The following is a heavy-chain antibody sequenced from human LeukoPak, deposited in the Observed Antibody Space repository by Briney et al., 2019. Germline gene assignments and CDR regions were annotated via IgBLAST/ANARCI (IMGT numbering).Heavy chain of an antibody. Sequence: PGGSLRLSCAASGFTVSSNYMTWVRQAPGKGLEWVSVIYRGGSTYYADSVKGRFAISRDNSKNTLYLQMSSLRAEDTAVYYCVKGRITMVRGVFDYWGQGTLVTVSS. D-gene: IGHD3-10*01. CDR2: IYRGGST. CDR3: VKGRITMVRGVFDY. CDR1: GFTVSSNY. V-gene: IGHV3-66*01. J-gene: IGHJ4*02.